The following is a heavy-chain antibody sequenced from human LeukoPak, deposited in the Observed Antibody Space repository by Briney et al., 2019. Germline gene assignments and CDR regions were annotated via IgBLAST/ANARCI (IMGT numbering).Heavy chain of an antibody. D-gene: IGHD5-24*01. CDR1: GFTFSSYA. CDR3: ARVRDGYNLYFDY. Sequence: GGSLRLSCAASGFTFSSYAMHWVRQAPGKGLEWVAVTSYDGSNKYYADSVKGRFTISRDNSKNTLYLQMNSLRAEDTAVYYCARVRDGYNLYFDYWGQGTLVTVSS. CDR2: TSYDGSNK. J-gene: IGHJ4*02. V-gene: IGHV3-30-3*01.